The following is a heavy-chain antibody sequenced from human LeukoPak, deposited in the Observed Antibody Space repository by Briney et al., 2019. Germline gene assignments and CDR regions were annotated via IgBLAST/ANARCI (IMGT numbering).Heavy chain of an antibody. D-gene: IGHD6-13*01. CDR2: ISYDGRNK. CDR1: GFTFSSYA. J-gene: IGHJ4*02. V-gene: IGHV3-30*04. CDR3: ARERGRGYSSCPVHY. Sequence: GGSLRLSCAASGFTFSSYAMHWVRQAPGKGLEWVAVISYDGRNKYYADSVKGRFTISRDNSKNTLYLQMNSLRAEDTAVYYCARERGRGYSSCPVHYWGQGTLVTVSS.